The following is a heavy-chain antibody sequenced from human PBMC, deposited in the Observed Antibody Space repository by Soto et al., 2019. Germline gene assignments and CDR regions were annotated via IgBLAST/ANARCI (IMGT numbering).Heavy chain of an antibody. Sequence: SETLSLTCTVSGGSISSYYWSWIRQPPGKGLEWIGYIYYSGSTNYNPSLKSRVTISVDTSKNQFSLKLSSVTAADTAVYYCARAGTTHTAAPFFDYWGQGTLVTVSS. J-gene: IGHJ4*02. CDR2: IYYSGST. D-gene: IGHD5-18*01. CDR1: GGSISSYY. V-gene: IGHV4-59*01. CDR3: ARAGTTHTAAPFFDY.